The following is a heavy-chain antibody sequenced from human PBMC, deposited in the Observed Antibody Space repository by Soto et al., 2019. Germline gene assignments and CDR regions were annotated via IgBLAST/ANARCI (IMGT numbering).Heavy chain of an antibody. CDR3: AKGHYYDNFCNWVANQAFDY. CDR1: GFTITNYA. J-gene: IGHJ4*02. CDR2: ISVGGTGT. D-gene: IGHD3-22*01. Sequence: GGSLRLSCAASGFTITNYALPWVRKAPGKGLERVSSISVGGTGTYSADAAKGRFTISSDKSRNTMYLQMSSLRAEATAAYYCAKGHYYDNFCNWVANQAFDYWGQGNLVTVSS. V-gene: IGHV3-23*01.